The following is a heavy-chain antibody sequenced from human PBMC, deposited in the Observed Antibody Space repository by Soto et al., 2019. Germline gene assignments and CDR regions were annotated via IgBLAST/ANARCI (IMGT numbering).Heavy chain of an antibody. Sequence: LRLSCVASGFTFSSYSMSWVRQAPGKGLEWVSSITGTSAFTEYAESIEGRFTISRDNPNKLLFLHMDNLRPEDTAVYYCARDNLAFQGAFDLWGQGTLVTVSS. J-gene: IGHJ4*02. CDR1: GFTFSSYS. V-gene: IGHV3-21*01. CDR3: ARDNLAFQGAFDL. CDR2: ITGTSAFT. D-gene: IGHD3-16*01.